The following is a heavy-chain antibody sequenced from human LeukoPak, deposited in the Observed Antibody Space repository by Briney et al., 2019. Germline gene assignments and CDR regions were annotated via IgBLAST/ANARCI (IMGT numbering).Heavy chain of an antibody. V-gene: IGHV7-4-1*02. D-gene: IGHD3-9*01. J-gene: IGHJ4*02. Sequence: ASVTVSFKASGYTFTSYAMNWVRQAPGQGIEWMGWINTNTGNPTYAQGFTGRFVFSLDTSVSTAYLQISSLKAEDTAVYYCARVLYYDILTGSGPLNDYWGQGTLVTVSS. CDR2: INTNTGNP. CDR3: ARVLYYDILTGSGPLNDY. CDR1: GYTFTSYA.